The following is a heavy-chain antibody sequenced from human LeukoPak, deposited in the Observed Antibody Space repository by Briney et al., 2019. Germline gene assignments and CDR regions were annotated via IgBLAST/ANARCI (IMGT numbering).Heavy chain of an antibody. D-gene: IGHD6-19*01. CDR1: GFTFSSYW. Sequence: GGSLRLSCAASGFTFSSYWMSWVRQAPGKGLXXXXXXXXXXSEKYYVDSVKGRFTISRDNAKNSLYLQMNSLRAEDTAVYYCAGDRGQWLVSNYYYYGIDVWGQGTTVTVSS. J-gene: IGHJ6*02. V-gene: IGHV3-7*01. CDR2: XXXXXSEK. CDR3: AGDRGQWLVSNYYYYGIDV.